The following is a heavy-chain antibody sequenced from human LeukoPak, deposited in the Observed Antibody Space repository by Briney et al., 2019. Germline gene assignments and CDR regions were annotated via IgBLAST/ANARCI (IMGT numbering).Heavy chain of an antibody. J-gene: IGHJ4*02. CDR3: AKGQHTGYCSGGSCYPSDY. CDR2: ISGSGGST. V-gene: IGHV3-23*01. CDR1: GFTFSSHG. D-gene: IGHD2-15*01. Sequence: GGSLRLSCAASGFTFSSHGMNWVRQAPGKGLEWVSGISGSGGSTYYADSVKGRFTISRDNSKNTLYLQMNSLRAEDTAVYYCAKGQHTGYCSGGSCYPSDYWGQGTLVTVSS.